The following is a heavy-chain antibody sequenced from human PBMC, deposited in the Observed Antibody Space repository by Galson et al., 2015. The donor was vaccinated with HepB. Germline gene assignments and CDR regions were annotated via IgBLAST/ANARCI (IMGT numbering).Heavy chain of an antibody. D-gene: IGHD2-21*02. Sequence: SLRLSCAASGFTLDDKAMHWVRQAPGKGLEWVSLINSDGRKTFYAETVEGRFTISRDNGKDSLYLQLNSLRTEDTALYYCAKILVVTSISLILESCGQGTLVTVSP. CDR2: INSDGRKT. CDR3: AKILVVTSISLILES. V-gene: IGHV3-43*01. J-gene: IGHJ4*02. CDR1: GFTLDDKA.